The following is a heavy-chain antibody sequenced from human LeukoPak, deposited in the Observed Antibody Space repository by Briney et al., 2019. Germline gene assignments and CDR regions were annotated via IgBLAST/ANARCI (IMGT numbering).Heavy chain of an antibody. CDR1: GGSFSGYY. CDR2: INHSGST. V-gene: IGHV4-34*01. Sequence: SETLSLTCAVYGGSFSGYYWSWIRQPPGKGLEWIGEINHSGSTNYNPSLKSRVTISVDTSKNQFSLKLSSVTAADTAVYYCARGFRTTGTPVYGMDVWGQGTTVTVSS. D-gene: IGHD1-1*01. J-gene: IGHJ6*02. CDR3: ARGFRTTGTPVYGMDV.